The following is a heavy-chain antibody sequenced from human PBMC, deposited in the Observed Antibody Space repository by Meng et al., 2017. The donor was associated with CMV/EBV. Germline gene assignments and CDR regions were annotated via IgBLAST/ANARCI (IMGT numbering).Heavy chain of an antibody. Sequence: GGSLRLSCAASGFTVSSNYMSWVRQAPGKGLEWVSVIYSGSSTYYADSVKGRFTISRDNSKNTLYLQMNSLRAEDTAVYYCAKDRGIQLWSYYFDYWGQGTLVTVSS. CDR1: GFTVSSNY. CDR2: IYSGSST. D-gene: IGHD5-18*01. J-gene: IGHJ4*02. CDR3: AKDRGIQLWSYYFDY. V-gene: IGHV3-53*05.